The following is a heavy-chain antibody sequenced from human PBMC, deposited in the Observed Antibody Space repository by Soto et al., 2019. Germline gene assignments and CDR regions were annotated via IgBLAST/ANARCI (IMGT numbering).Heavy chain of an antibody. J-gene: IGHJ6*03. V-gene: IGHV3-72*01. CDR1: GFTFSDHY. CDR2: TRNKANSYTT. D-gene: IGHD6-6*01. CDR3: ATSRVYSSSPTLRDYYYYYMDV. Sequence: GESLKISCAASGFTFSDHYMDWVRQAPGKGLEWVGRTRNKANSYTTEYAASVKGRFTISRDDSKNSLYLQMNSLKTEDTAVYYCATSRVYSSSPTLRDYYYYYMDVWGKGTTVTVSS.